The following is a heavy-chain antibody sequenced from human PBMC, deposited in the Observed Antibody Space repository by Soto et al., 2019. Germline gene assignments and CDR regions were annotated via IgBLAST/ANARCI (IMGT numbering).Heavy chain of an antibody. CDR1: GFTFSDYW. CDR3: VTDLIVEVSSLYF. J-gene: IGHJ4*02. D-gene: IGHD1-26*01. V-gene: IGHV3-7*03. CDR2: IRQDAGER. Sequence: AVGSLRLSCAASGFTFSDYWMTWIRQAPGKGLEWVANIRQDAGERHYVDSVRGRFTIFRDNAKNSLYLQMSSLRAEDTAVYYCVTDLIVEVSSLYFWGQGALVTVSS.